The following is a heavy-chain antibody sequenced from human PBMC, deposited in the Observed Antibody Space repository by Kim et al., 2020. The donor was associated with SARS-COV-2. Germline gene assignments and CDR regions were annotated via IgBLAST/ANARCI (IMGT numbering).Heavy chain of an antibody. Sequence: GGSLRLSCAASGFTFSSYAMYWVRQAPGKGLEWVAAISYDGNNKYYADSVKGRITISRDNSKNTLYLQMNSLRPEDAGVYYCAREYQSGTWTFVFDSWG. CDR1: GFTFSSYA. D-gene: IGHD2-2*01. V-gene: IGHV3-30-3*01. J-gene: IGHJ4*01. CDR3: AREYQSGTWTFVFDS. CDR2: ISYDGNNK.